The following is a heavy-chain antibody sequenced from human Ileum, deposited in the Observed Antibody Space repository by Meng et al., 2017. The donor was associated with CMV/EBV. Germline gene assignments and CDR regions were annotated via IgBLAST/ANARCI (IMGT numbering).Heavy chain of an antibody. D-gene: IGHD1-26*01. CDR2: ISSSGSTI. V-gene: IGHV3-11*04. CDR3: ARDGGTSGSYKTFDY. J-gene: IGHJ4*02. Sequence: GESLKISCAASGFTFSDYYMSWIRQAPGKGLEWVSYISSSGSTIYYADSVKGRFTISRDNAKNSLYLQMNSLRAEDTAVYYCARDGGTSGSYKTFDYWGQGTLVTVSS. CDR1: GFTFSDYY.